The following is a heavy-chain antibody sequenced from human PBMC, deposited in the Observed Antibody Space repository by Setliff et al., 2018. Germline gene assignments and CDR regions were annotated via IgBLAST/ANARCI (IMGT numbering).Heavy chain of an antibody. CDR1: GYTFTSYG. V-gene: IGHV1-18*01. CDR2: ISAYNGTT. CDR3: ARDVEDITYYYESSGYYRDY. J-gene: IGHJ4*02. D-gene: IGHD3-22*01. Sequence: ASVKVSCKTSGYTFTSYGISWVRQAPGQGLEWMGWISAYNGTTNYAQKLQGRVTMTTDTSTSTAYMELRSLRSGDTAVYYCARDVEDITYYYESSGYYRDYWGQRTLVTVSS.